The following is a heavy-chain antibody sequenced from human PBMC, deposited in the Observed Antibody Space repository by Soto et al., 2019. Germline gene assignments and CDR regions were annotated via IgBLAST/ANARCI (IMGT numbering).Heavy chain of an antibody. CDR2: IYHSGST. CDR3: ARGHPVGGDYPS. J-gene: IGHJ5*02. V-gene: IGHV4-4*02. D-gene: IGHD2-21*01. CDR1: GGSISSSNW. Sequence: QVQLQESGPGLVKPSGTLSLTCAVSGGSISSSNWWSWVRQPPGKGLEWIGEIYHSGSTNYNPSLKTGVTISVDKFTNRCAPRLSSVTAADTAVYYCARGHPVGGDYPSWGQGTLVTVSS.